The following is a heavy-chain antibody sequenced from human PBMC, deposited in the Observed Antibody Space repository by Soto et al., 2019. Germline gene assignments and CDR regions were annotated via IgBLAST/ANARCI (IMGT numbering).Heavy chain of an antibody. CDR1: GFTFSDYW. Sequence: GGSLRLSCAASGFTFSDYWMTWVRQAPGKGLEWVANIKKDGGEKYYVDSVKGRFTISRDNAKNSVFLQMSSLRVEDTAVYYCARTGTTHYLGQGTLVTVSS. D-gene: IGHD1-1*01. CDR3: ARTGTTHY. J-gene: IGHJ4*02. CDR2: IKKDGGEK. V-gene: IGHV3-7*05.